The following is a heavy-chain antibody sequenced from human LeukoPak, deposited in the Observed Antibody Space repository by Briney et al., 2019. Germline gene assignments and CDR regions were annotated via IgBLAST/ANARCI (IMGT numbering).Heavy chain of an antibody. CDR2: ISSSGRTI. CDR3: ARGKRWLPIDY. CDR1: GFTFSDYY. V-gene: IGHV3-11*01. D-gene: IGHD5-24*01. J-gene: IGHJ4*02. Sequence: GGSLRLSCAASGFTFSDYYMSWIRQAPGKGLEWVSYISSSGRTIYYADSVKGRFTISRDNAKNSLYLQMNSLRAEATAVYYCARGKRWLPIDYWGQGTLVTVSS.